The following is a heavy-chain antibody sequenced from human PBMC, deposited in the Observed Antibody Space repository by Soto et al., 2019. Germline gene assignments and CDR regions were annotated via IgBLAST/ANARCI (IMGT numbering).Heavy chain of an antibody. D-gene: IGHD1-1*01. CDR3: TTDEADNGNDGDFDY. CDR2: IKNKGTT. Sequence: EVHLVESGGGLVNPGGSLRLSCAASGLPFSKAWMSWVRQAPGKGLEWVGRIKNKGTTDYAAPVKDRFTILRDDSQNMVYLQMDSLKTEDTAVYYCTTDEADNGNDGDFDYWGQGTLVTVSS. V-gene: IGHV3-15*01. CDR1: GLPFSKAW. J-gene: IGHJ4*02.